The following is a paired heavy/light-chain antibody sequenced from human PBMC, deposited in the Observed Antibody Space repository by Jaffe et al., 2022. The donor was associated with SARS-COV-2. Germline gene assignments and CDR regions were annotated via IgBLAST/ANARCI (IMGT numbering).Heavy chain of an antibody. CDR1: GFTFDDSA. D-gene: IGHD3-22*01. CDR2: ISSSGSGI. CDR3: VKGWLFTHFEH. Sequence: EVQLVESGGGLIQPGRSLRLSCVASGFTFDDSAMHWVRQAPGKGLEWVSGISSSGSGIGYADSVKDRFTISRDNAKNSLYLQMNSLRIEDTAVYYCVKGWLFTHFEHWGQGSLVTVSS. J-gene: IGHJ4*02. V-gene: IGHV3-9*01.
Light chain of an antibody. J-gene: IGLJ3*02. CDR3: ASWDDSLSGVV. CDR2: DTT. Sequence: QSVLTQPPSVSAAAGQTVTISCSGRTSNIGKNYVSWYQQLSGAAPKLIIHDTTKRPSGIPDRFSASKSGTSATLGITGLQTGDEADYYCASWDDSLSGVVFGGGTKLTVL. V-gene: IGLV1-51*01. CDR1: TSNIGKNY.